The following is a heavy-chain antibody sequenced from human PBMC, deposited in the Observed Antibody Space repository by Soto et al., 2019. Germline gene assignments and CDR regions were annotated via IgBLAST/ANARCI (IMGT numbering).Heavy chain of an antibody. D-gene: IGHD3-16*01. CDR1: GGSITSSGSA. CDR2: IDYSGNI. V-gene: IGHV4-39*01. CDR3: ARHIHNQRFVYYFDS. Sequence: SETLSLTCNASGGSITSSGSAWGWIRQSPGKGLEWIGTIDYSGNIYYIPSLKSRITISVDTSKNQISLKLSSVTAADTAVYYCARHIHNQRFVYYFDSWGQGTLLTVS. J-gene: IGHJ4*02.